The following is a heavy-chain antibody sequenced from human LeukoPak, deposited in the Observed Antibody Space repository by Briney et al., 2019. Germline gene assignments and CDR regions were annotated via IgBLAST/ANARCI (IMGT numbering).Heavy chain of an antibody. V-gene: IGHV3-23*01. D-gene: IGHD6-19*01. CDR1: GFTFRSYA. CDR3: AREDSGTSGWVTVDY. J-gene: IGHJ4*02. CDR2: ITTTGKT. Sequence: PGGSLRLSCGASGFTFRSYAMSWVRQAPGKGLEWVSAITTTGKTYFADSVKGWFTISRDNSRNTVYLQVNSLRAEETAVYYCAREDSGTSGWVTVDYWGQGTLVTVSS.